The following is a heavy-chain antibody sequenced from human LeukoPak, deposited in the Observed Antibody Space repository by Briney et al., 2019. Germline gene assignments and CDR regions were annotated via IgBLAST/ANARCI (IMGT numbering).Heavy chain of an antibody. D-gene: IGHD5-12*01. CDR1: GGSISSGGYS. V-gene: IGHV4-30-2*01. CDR3: ASGNTGYDRDAFDI. J-gene: IGHJ4*02. CDR2: IYHSGTT. Sequence: SETLSLTCAVSGGSISSGGYSWSWVRQPPGEGLEWVGYIYHSGTTYYNPSLQSRVTISLDRSKNQFSLKLSSMTAADTAVYYCASGNTGYDRDAFDIWGQGTLVTVSS.